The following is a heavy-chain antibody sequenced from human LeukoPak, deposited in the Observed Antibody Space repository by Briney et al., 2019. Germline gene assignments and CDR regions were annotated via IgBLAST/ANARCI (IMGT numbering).Heavy chain of an antibody. CDR3: SNGIYDNSY. J-gene: IGHJ4*02. CDR2: IKQDGTEE. D-gene: IGHD1-26*01. CDR1: GFSISRYW. V-gene: IGHV3-7*01. Sequence: PGGSLRLSCAASGFSISRYWMAWLRQVPGKGLRWLANIKQDGTEEYYLDSVRGRFTISRDNAKNSLDLQMNSLRVEDTAVYFCSNGIYDNSYWGLGTLVTVSS.